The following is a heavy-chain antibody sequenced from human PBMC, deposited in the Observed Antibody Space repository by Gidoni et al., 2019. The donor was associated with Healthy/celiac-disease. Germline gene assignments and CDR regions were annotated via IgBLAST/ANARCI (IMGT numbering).Heavy chain of an antibody. CDR2: INWNGGST. CDR1: GFTFDEYG. V-gene: IGHV3-20*01. Sequence: EVQLVESGGGVVRPGGALRLSCAASGFTFDEYGMSWVRQAPGKGLEWVSGINWNGGSTGYADSVKGRFTISRDNAKNSLYLQMNSLRAEDTALYHCARVAVAGKGRIYYYYYMDVWGKGTTVTVSS. CDR3: ARVAVAGKGRIYYYYYMDV. D-gene: IGHD6-19*01. J-gene: IGHJ6*03.